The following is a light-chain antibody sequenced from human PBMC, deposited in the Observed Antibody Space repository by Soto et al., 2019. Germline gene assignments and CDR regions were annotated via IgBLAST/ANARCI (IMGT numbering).Light chain of an antibody. CDR2: GAY. CDR3: KQLNSYPIT. J-gene: IGKJ5*01. Sequence: EIVLTQASGILSLSPGGRGSLSCGASQSISSSFLAWYQQKPGQAHRLLIYGAYSRATGIHDRFSGTGSGTDFTLTIRSLQPEDFATYYCKQLNSYPITVGQGTRLEIK. V-gene: IGKV3-20*01. CDR1: QSISSSF.